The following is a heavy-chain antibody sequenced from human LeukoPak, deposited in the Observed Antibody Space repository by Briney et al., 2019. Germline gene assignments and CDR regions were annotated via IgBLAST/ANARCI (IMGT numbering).Heavy chain of an antibody. CDR1: GYTFTSYG. V-gene: IGHV1-18*01. CDR3: ARDRKAAAGTGWFDP. Sequence: GASVKVSCKSSGYTFTSYGISWVRQAPGQGLEWMGWISAYNGNTNYAQKLQGRVTMTTDISTSTAYMELRSLRSDDTAVYYCARDRKAAAGTGWFDPWGQGTLVTVSS. J-gene: IGHJ5*02. CDR2: ISAYNGNT. D-gene: IGHD6-13*01.